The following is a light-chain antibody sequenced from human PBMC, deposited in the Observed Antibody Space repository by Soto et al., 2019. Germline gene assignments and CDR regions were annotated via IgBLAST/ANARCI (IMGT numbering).Light chain of an antibody. CDR3: SSYTSSRTPFV. J-gene: IGLJ1*01. Sequence: QSVLTQPASVSGSPGQSITISCTGTSSDVGGYNYVSWYQQYPGKAPKLMIFEVHNRPSGVSNRFSGSKSGNTASLTISGLQAEDEADYYCSSYTSSRTPFVFGTGTKVTVL. V-gene: IGLV2-14*01. CDR2: EVH. CDR1: SSDVGGYNY.